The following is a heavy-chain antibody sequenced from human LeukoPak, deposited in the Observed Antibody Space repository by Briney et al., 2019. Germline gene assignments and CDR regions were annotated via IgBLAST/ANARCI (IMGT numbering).Heavy chain of an antibody. CDR1: EFTFNNYT. Sequence: PGGSLRLSCAPSEFTFNNYTLNWVRQVPGKGLEWVSSINNSSRYISYADSVNGRFTISRDNAKNSLYLQMNSLRAEDTAVYYCARDYPTLYYDFWSGYYTGLLGFDYWGQGTLVTVSS. CDR2: INNSSRYI. V-gene: IGHV3-21*01. D-gene: IGHD3-3*01. J-gene: IGHJ4*02. CDR3: ARDYPTLYYDFWSGYYTGLLGFDY.